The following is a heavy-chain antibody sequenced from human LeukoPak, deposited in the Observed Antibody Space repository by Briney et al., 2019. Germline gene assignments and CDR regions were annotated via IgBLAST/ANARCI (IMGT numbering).Heavy chain of an antibody. Sequence: TGGSLRLSCAASGFTFSSYAMHWVRQAPGKGLEWVAVISYDGSNKYYADSVKGRFTISRDNSKNTLYLQMNSLRAEDTAVYYCAREELSSGYYYNYFDYWGQGTLVTVSS. J-gene: IGHJ4*02. D-gene: IGHD3-22*01. V-gene: IGHV3-30*04. CDR1: GFTFSSYA. CDR2: ISYDGSNK. CDR3: AREELSSGYYYNYFDY.